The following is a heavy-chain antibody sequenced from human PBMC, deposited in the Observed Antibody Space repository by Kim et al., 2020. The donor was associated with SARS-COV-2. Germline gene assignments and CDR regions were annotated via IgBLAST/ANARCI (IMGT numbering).Heavy chain of an antibody. CDR3: ARGGGRIAARYYYYYGMDV. V-gene: IGHV4-59*01. CDR1: GGSISSYY. Sequence: SETLSLTCTVSGGSISSYYWSWIRQPPGKGLEWIGYIYYSGSTNYNPSLKSRVTISVDTSKNQFSLKLSSVTAADTAVYYCARGGGRIAARYYYYYGMDVWGQGTTVTVSS. D-gene: IGHD6-6*01. J-gene: IGHJ6*02. CDR2: IYYSGST.